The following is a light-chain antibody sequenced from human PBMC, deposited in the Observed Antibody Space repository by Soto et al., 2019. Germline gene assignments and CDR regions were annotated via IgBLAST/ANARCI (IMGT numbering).Light chain of an antibody. CDR2: AAS. J-gene: IGKJ5*01. CDR1: QGISSY. CDR3: QQLNSYPIT. Sequence: DFQFTQSPSFLCASVGDRVTITCRASQGISSYLAWYQQTQGNAPKILIYAASTLQSGVPSRFRGSGSGTEFTLPLSSLQPEDFETYYCQQLNSYPITFGQGTRLEIK. V-gene: IGKV1-9*01.